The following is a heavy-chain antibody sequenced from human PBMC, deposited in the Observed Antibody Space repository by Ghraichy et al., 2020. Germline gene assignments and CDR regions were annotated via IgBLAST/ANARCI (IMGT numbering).Heavy chain of an antibody. CDR1: GFTYRHAW. D-gene: IGHD2-21*02. V-gene: IGHV3-15*01. CDR3: TADVPTAAPQIDY. Sequence: GGSLRLSCAASGFTYRHAWMSWVRQAPGKGLEWVARVRSKGAGEATEYAAPVRGRFTISRDDAKNTLYLQINSLKTDDTGVYYCTADVPTAAPQIDYWGQGTLVTVS. J-gene: IGHJ4*02. CDR2: VRSKGAGEAT.